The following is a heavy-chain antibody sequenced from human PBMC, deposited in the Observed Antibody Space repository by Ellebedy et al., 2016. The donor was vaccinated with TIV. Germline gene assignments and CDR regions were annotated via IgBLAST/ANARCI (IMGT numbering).Heavy chain of an antibody. V-gene: IGHV4-34*01. Sequence: AGSLRLSXAVYGGSFSDYYWSWVRQPPGKGLEWIGEINHRGSTNYNPSLKSRVTISVDTSKNQFSLKLTSVTAADTAVYYCARDNVDIVATIALFRPKQPKYNWFDPWGQGTLVTVSS. CDR3: ARDNVDIVATIALFRPKQPKYNWFDP. CDR2: INHRGST. D-gene: IGHD5-12*01. CDR1: GGSFSDYY. J-gene: IGHJ5*02.